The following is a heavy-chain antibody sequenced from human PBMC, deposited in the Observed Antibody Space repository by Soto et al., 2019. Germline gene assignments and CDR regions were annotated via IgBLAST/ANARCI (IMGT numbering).Heavy chain of an antibody. V-gene: IGHV1-18*01. CDR1: GYTLSSYG. CDR2: ISAYNGNT. CDR3: ARVENGRRGWLLGDYYYYAMDV. J-gene: IGHJ6*02. D-gene: IGHD6-19*01. Sequence: QVQLVQSGAEVKKPGASVKVSCKASGYTLSSYGISWVRQAPGQGLEWMGYISAYNGNTNYAQQFQGRVTMTTDTSTSTAYMELRSLRSDDTAVYYCARVENGRRGWLLGDYYYYAMDVWGQGTTVTVSS.